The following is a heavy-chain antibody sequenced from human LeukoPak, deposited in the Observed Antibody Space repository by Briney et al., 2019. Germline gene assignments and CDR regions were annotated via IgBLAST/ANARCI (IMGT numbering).Heavy chain of an antibody. D-gene: IGHD3-10*01. CDR1: GFIFSDYY. CDR2: ISSSSSYT. J-gene: IGHJ5*02. Sequence: GGSLRLSCAASGFIFSDYYMSWIRQAPGKGLEWVSYISSSSSYTNYADSVKGRFTISRDNAKNSLYLQMNSLRAEDTAVYYCARCDPGAMVRSVCDWFDPWGQGTLVTVSS. V-gene: IGHV3-11*03. CDR3: ARCDPGAMVRSVCDWFDP.